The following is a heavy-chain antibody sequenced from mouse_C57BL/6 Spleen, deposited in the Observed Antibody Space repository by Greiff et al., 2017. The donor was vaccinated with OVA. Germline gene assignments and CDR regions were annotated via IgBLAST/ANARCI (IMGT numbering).Heavy chain of an antibody. CDR3: ASAVVNWYFDV. J-gene: IGHJ1*03. CDR1: GFTFSDYG. D-gene: IGHD1-1*01. Sequence: EVQLVESGGGLVKPGGSLKLSCAASGFTFSDYGMHWVRQAPEKELEWVAYISSGSSTIYYADTVKGRFTISRDNAKNTLFLQMTSLRSEDTAMYYCASAVVNWYFDVWGTGTTVTVSS. CDR2: ISSGSSTI. V-gene: IGHV5-17*01.